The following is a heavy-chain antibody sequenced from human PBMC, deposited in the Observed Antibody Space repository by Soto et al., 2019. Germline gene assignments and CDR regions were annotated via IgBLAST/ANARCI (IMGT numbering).Heavy chain of an antibody. J-gene: IGHJ3*02. D-gene: IGHD5-18*01. CDR2: IYSGGST. Sequence: VQLVESGGGLVQPGGSLRLSCAASGFTVSSNYMSWVRQAPGKGLEWVSVIYSGGSTYYADSVKGRFTISRHNYKNTLYLQMNSLRAEDTAVYYWARGGGNSYGSNAFDIWGQGTMVTVSS. CDR1: GFTVSSNY. CDR3: ARGGGNSYGSNAFDI. V-gene: IGHV3-53*04.